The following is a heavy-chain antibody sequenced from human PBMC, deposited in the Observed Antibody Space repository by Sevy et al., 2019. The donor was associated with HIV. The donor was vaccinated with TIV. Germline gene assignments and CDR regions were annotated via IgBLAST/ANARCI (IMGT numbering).Heavy chain of an antibody. CDR2: ISLHGTNK. CDR1: GFTFSNYV. J-gene: IGHJ4*02. Sequence: GGSLRLSCAASGFTFSNYVMHWVRQAPGKGLEWVALISLHGTNKDYRDSVKGRFTISGEDAKNTVYVEMTSLTVEDTALYYCVRETGGSGSAGYFGDWGQGTLVTVSS. CDR3: VRETGGSGSAGYFGD. V-gene: IGHV3-30*04. D-gene: IGHD2-15*01.